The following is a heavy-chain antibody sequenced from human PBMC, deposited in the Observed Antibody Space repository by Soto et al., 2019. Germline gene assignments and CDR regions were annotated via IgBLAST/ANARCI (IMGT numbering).Heavy chain of an antibody. J-gene: IGHJ6*04. CDR1: GFTFSTYA. CDR2: ISGSADST. CDR3: EKGLIGDYSQHMNV. D-gene: IGHD3-10*01. Sequence: GGSLRLSCAASGFTFSTYAMNWVRQAPGKGLEWVSGISGSADSTYYADSVKGRFTISRDSSKNTLYLQMNSLRAEDTAIYYCEKGLIGDYSQHMNVWGKGTTVTASS. V-gene: IGHV3-23*01.